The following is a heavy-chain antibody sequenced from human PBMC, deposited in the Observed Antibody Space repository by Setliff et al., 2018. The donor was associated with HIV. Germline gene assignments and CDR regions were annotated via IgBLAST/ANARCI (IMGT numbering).Heavy chain of an antibody. J-gene: IGHJ3*01. CDR3: ARVPYRSAWFSGGHDAFDV. Sequence: ASVKVSCKASGYTFNRYGISWVRQAPGQGLEWMGWISGYNGNTKYVQNLQGRVTMSTDASTSTVYMELRSLRSDDTAVYYCARVPYRSAWFSGGHDAFDVWGQGTMVTVSS. CDR1: GYTFNRYG. D-gene: IGHD6-19*01. CDR2: ISGYNGNT. V-gene: IGHV1-18*01.